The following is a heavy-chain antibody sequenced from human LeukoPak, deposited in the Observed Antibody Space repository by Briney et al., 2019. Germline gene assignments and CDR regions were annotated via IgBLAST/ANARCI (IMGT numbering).Heavy chain of an antibody. V-gene: IGHV3-21*01. D-gene: IGHD2-15*01. Sequence: PGGSLRLSCAASRFTFSSYSMNWVRQAPGKGLQGVSSISSSNSYIYYADSVKGGFTISRDNDKNTLYLQMNSLRAEDTAVYYCARDNSYYCSGGSCYSDYWGQGTLVTVSS. CDR3: ARDNSYYCSGGSCYSDY. CDR2: ISSSNSYI. J-gene: IGHJ4*02. CDR1: RFTFSSYS.